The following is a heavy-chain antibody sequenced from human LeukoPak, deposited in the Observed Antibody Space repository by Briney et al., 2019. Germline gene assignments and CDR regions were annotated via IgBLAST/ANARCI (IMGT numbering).Heavy chain of an antibody. CDR3: ARVGIAAAGTGGNDY. Sequence: SETLSLTCAVYGGSITGYYWSWIRQTPGRGLEWVGEIHYTGATSYNPSLKSRATISTDTSKNQFSLKLSSVTAADTAVYYCARVGIAAAGTGGNDYWGQGTLVTVSS. J-gene: IGHJ4*02. V-gene: IGHV4-34*01. D-gene: IGHD6-13*01. CDR2: IHYTGAT. CDR1: GGSITGYY.